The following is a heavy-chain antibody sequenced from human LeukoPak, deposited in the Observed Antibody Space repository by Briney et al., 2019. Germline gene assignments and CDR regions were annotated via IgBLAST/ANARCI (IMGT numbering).Heavy chain of an antibody. J-gene: IGHJ5*02. CDR2: ISHTGISI. CDR3: ARARDSASGWFDP. Sequence: GGSLRLSCAASGFTFTDYYMSWIRRAPGKGPEWVSYISHTGISIRYADSVKGRFTISRDNAKNSVSLQMNSLRAEDTAVYYCARARDSASGWFDPWGQGTLVTVSS. V-gene: IGHV3-11*01. CDR1: GFTFTDYY.